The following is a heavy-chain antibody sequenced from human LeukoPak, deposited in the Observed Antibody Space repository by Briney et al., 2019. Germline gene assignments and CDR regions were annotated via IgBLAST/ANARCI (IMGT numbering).Heavy chain of an antibody. CDR3: ARDQGIATSATGWFDP. D-gene: IGHD6-13*01. J-gene: IGHJ5*02. CDR2: IHYCGST. CDR1: GGSISGYY. Sequence: SETLSLTCTVSGGSISGYYWNWIRQPPGKGLVWIGYIHYCGSTNYHPSLKNRVTMSVDTSKNQFSLKLSSVTAADTAVYYCARDQGIATSATGWFDPWGQGTLVTVSS. V-gene: IGHV4-59*01.